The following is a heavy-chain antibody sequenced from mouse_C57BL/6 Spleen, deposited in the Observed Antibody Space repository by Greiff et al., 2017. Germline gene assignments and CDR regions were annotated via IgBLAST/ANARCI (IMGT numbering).Heavy chain of an antibody. J-gene: IGHJ3*01. CDR2: IWGVGST. V-gene: IGHV2-6*01. CDR3: ALQGAWFAY. CDR1: GFSLTSYG. Sequence: VKVVESGPGLVAPSQSLSITCPVSGFSLTSYGVDWVRQSPGKGLEWLGVIWGVGSTNYNSALKSRLSIRKDNSKRQVFLKMNSPQTDDTAMYYCALQGAWFAYWGQGTLVTVSA.